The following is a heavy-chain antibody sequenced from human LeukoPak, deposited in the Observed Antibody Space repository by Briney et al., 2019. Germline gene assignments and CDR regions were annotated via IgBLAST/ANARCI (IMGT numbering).Heavy chain of an antibody. D-gene: IGHD6-19*01. V-gene: IGHV3-64*02. CDR2: INSNGDDT. J-gene: IGHJ4*02. Sequence: GGSLRLSCVASGFTFSSHAMHWVRQAPGKGLEYVSTINSNGDDTYYVDSVKGRFTISRDNSKNTLYLQMGSLRTEDMAVYYCARGRGHSTGWYYFDYWGQGTLVTVSS. CDR3: ARGRGHSTGWYYFDY. CDR1: GFTFSSHA.